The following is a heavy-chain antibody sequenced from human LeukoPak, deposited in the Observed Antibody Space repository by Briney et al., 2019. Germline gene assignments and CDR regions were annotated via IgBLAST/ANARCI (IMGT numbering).Heavy chain of an antibody. CDR2: FKTKYHQV. D-gene: IGHD4-11*01. CDR1: GFTINDYG. CDR3: ARSVPDYTRFDY. Sequence: QPGGSLRLSCAFSGFTINDYGVNWVRQAPGKGLEWVSTFKTKYHQVYYAESVRGRFTISTDNSRNTVFLQMNSLRADDTALYYCARSVPDYTRFDYWGQGALVTVSS. V-gene: IGHV3-23*05. J-gene: IGHJ4*02.